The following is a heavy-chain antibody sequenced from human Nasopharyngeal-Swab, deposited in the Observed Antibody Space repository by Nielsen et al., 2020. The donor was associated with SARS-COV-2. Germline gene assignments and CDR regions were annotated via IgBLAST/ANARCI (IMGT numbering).Heavy chain of an antibody. CDR1: GFPFNNYG. CDR3: VKHQGSSSDQ. Sequence: GESLKISCAASGFPFNNYGMNWVRQAPGEGLEWVSTVDPSGGSTYYADSVRGRFTISRDNSKNALYLQMNGLRVEDTAVYYCVKHQGSSSDQWGQGTLVTVSS. J-gene: IGHJ4*02. V-gene: IGHV3-23*01. CDR2: VDPSGGST.